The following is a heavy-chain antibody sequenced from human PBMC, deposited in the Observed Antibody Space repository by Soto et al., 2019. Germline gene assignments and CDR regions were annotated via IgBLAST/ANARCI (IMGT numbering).Heavy chain of an antibody. CDR1: GGSFSGYY. CDR3: SRESLDILPGPPWVWYFDL. Sequence: QVQLQQWGAGPLRPLETLSLTCGVSGGSFSGYYWAWIRQSPGKGLEWIGEINDRGSINYNPSLKSRVSISVDTSKNHYSLNLRSVTAADTAVYYCSRESLDILPGPPWVWYFDLWGRGTLVTVSS. CDR2: INDRGSI. D-gene: IGHD3-9*01. V-gene: IGHV4-34*01. J-gene: IGHJ2*01.